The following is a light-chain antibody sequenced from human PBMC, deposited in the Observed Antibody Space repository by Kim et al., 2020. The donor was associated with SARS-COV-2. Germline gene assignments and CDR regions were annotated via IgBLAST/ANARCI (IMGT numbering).Light chain of an antibody. V-gene: IGKV1-39*01. CDR2: AAS. Sequence: ASVGDRVNITCRASQSVSKYLNWYQQRPGKAPKPLIYAASSLQSGVPSRFSGSGSGTNFPLTIGSLQPEDFATYFRQQSYATPRAFGQGTKVDIK. J-gene: IGKJ1*01. CDR3: QQSYATPRA. CDR1: QSVSKY.